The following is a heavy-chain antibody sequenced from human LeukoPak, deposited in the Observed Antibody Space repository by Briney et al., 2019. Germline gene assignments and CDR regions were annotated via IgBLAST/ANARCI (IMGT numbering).Heavy chain of an antibody. CDR2: ISYDGSNK. J-gene: IGHJ4*02. Sequence: PGRSLRLFCAASGFIFSSYAMHWVRQAPGKGLEWVAVISYDGSNKYYADSVEGRFTISRDNSKNTLYLQMNSLRAEDTAVYYCARDHLEMATSHFDYWGQGTLVTVSS. CDR3: ARDHLEMATSHFDY. CDR1: GFIFSSYA. V-gene: IGHV3-30-3*01. D-gene: IGHD5-24*01.